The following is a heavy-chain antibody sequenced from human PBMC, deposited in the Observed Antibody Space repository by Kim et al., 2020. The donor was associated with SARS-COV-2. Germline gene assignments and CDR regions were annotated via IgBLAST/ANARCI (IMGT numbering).Heavy chain of an antibody. D-gene: IGHD6-13*01. J-gene: IGHJ4*02. CDR3: ARGRQKYSSSWYGY. V-gene: IGHV4-34*01. Sequence: SETLSLTCAVYGGSFSGYYWSWIRQPPGKGLEWIGEINHSGSTNYNPSLKSRVTISVDTSKNQFSLKLSSVTAADTAVYYCARGRQKYSSSWYGYWGQGTLVTVSS. CDR2: INHSGST. CDR1: GGSFSGYY.